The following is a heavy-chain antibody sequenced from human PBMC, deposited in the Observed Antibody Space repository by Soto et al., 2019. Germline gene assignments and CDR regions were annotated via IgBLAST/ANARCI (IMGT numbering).Heavy chain of an antibody. Sequence: GASVKVSCKASGYTFTSYGISWVRQAPGQGLEWMGWISAYNGNTNYAQKLQGRVTMTTNTSTSTAYMELSSLRSEDTAVYYCARGVFSLLRFWDPTAAPIDYWGQGTLVTVSS. CDR1: GYTFTSYG. CDR3: ARGVFSLLRFWDPTAAPIDY. V-gene: IGHV1-18*01. CDR2: ISAYNGNT. J-gene: IGHJ4*02. D-gene: IGHD3-3*01.